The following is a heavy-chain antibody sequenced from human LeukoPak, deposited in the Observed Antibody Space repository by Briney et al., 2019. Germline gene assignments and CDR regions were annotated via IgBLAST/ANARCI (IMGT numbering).Heavy chain of an antibody. D-gene: IGHD3-10*01. V-gene: IGHV1-69*04. Sequence: GASVKVSCKASGGTFSSYAISWVRQAPGQGLEWMGRIIPILGIANYAQKFQGRVTITADKSTSTAYMELSSLRSEDTAVYYCARNVYGTGSFDYWGQGTLVTVSS. CDR1: GGTFSSYA. CDR3: ARNVYGTGSFDY. CDR2: IIPILGIA. J-gene: IGHJ4*02.